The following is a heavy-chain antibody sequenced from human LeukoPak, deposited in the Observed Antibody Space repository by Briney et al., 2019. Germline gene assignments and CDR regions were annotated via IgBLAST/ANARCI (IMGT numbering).Heavy chain of an antibody. J-gene: IGHJ6*02. V-gene: IGHV1-46*01. CDR1: GYTFTSYY. D-gene: IGHD2-15*01. Sequence: ASVKVSCKASGYTFTSYYMHWVRQAPGQGLEWMGIINPSGGSTDYAQKFQSRVTMTRDTSTSTVYMKLSSLRSEDTAVFYCAKSWVVAPPSSGMDVWGQGTTVTVSS. CDR3: AKSWVVAPPSSGMDV. CDR2: INPSGGST.